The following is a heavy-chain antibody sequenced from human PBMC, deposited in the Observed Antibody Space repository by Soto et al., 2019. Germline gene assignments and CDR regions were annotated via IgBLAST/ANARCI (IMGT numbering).Heavy chain of an antibody. CDR1: GDSVSTNSAT. CDR3: AREWYYYDSSGYYAPARFDY. CDR2: TYYRSNWYY. Sequence: SQTLSLTCAISGDSVSTNSATWDWIRQSPSRGLEWLGRTYYRSNWYYDYAVSVRGRITINPDTSNNQLSLQLNSVTPDDTAVYYCAREWYYYDSSGYYAPARFDYWGQGTLVTVSS. J-gene: IGHJ4*02. V-gene: IGHV6-1*01. D-gene: IGHD3-22*01.